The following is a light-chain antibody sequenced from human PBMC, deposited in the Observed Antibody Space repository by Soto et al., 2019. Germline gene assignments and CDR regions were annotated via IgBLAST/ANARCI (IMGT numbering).Light chain of an antibody. CDR2: DAS. J-gene: IGKJ1*01. CDR3: QQRSNWPWT. Sequence: EMVLTQSPATLSLSPGERATLSCRASQSISRYLAWYQQKPGQSPRLLIYDASNRATGIQARFSGSGSGTVFTLTISSLEPEDFAVYYCQQRSNWPWTFGQGTKVEIK. V-gene: IGKV3-11*01. CDR1: QSISRY.